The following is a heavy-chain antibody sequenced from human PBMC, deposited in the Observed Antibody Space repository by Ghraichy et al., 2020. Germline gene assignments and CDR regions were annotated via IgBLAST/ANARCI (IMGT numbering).Heavy chain of an antibody. CDR2: IFYSGIT. CDR1: GGSISSSTSY. Sequence: SETLSLTCTVSGGSISSSTSYWGWIRPPPGKGMEWIGSIFYSGITHDNPSLKSRVTISVDTSKSQFSLRLSSVTAADTAVYYCVRHWVVPAAGGFDYWGQGTLVTVSS. D-gene: IGHD2-2*01. J-gene: IGHJ4*02. CDR3: VRHWVVPAAGGFDY. V-gene: IGHV4-39*01.